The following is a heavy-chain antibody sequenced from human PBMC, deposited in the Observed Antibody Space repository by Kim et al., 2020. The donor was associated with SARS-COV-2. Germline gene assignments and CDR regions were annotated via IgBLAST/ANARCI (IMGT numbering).Heavy chain of an antibody. CDR1: GFTFSSFC. D-gene: IGHD5-12*01. V-gene: IGHV3-30*03. CDR2: MSYDESKT. CDR3: VREGRSYIGYMGWFDP. Sequence: GGSLRLSCAASGFTFSSFCMHWVRLAPGKGLEWVAIMSYDESKTYYADSVKGRFTISRDNARNTLYLQMNSLRPEDTAVYYCVREGRSYIGYMGWFDPWG. J-gene: IGHJ5*02.